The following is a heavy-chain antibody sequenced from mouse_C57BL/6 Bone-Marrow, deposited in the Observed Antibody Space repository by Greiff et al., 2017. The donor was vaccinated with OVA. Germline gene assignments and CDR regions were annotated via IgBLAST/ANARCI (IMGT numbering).Heavy chain of an antibody. Sequence: EVKVVESGGGLVQPGGSLKLSCAASGFTFSDYYMYWVRQTPEKRLEWVAYISNGGGSTYYPDTVKGRFTISRDNAKNTLYLQMSRLKSEDTAMYYCARPGYGILSFAYWGQGTLVTVSA. CDR3: ARPGYGILSFAY. D-gene: IGHD2-10*02. V-gene: IGHV5-12*01. J-gene: IGHJ3*01. CDR2: ISNGGGST. CDR1: GFTFSDYY.